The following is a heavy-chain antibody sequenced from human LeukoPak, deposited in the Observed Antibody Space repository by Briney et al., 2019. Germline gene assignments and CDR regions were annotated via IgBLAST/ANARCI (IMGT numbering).Heavy chain of an antibody. CDR3: ARIADQWWFDP. D-gene: IGHD6-19*01. CDR1: GGSISSYY. J-gene: IGHJ5*02. Sequence: SETLSLTCTVSGGSISSYYWSWIRQPAGKGLEWIGRIYTSGSTNYNPSLKSRVTMSVDRSKNQFSLTLSSVTAADTAVYFCARIADQWWFDPWGQGTLVTVSS. CDR2: IYTSGST. V-gene: IGHV4-4*07.